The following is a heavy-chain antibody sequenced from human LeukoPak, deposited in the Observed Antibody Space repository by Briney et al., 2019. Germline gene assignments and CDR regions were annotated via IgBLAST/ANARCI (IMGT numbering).Heavy chain of an antibody. CDR3: ARTGSSGSDY. CDR2: IDWDDDK. V-gene: IGHV2-70*11. CDR1: GFSLSTSGMC. D-gene: IGHD6-19*01. J-gene: IGHJ4*02. Sequence: ASGPALVKPTQTLTLTCTFSGFSLSTSGMCVSWIRQPPGKSLEWLARIDWDDDKDYSTSLKNSLTISKDTSKNQVVLTMTNMDPVDTATYYCARTGSSGSDYWGQGTLVTVSS.